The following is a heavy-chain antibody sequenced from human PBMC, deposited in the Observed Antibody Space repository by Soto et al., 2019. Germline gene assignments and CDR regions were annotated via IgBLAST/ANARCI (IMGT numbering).Heavy chain of an antibody. CDR1: GVSISSYY. CDR2: IYYSGTT. J-gene: IGHJ5*02. V-gene: IGHV4-59*01. D-gene: IGHD2-15*01. Sequence: EALSLTCTVSGVSISSYYWSWIRQPPGKGLEWIGYIYYSGTTNYNPSLKSRVTISVDTSKKQFSLKVSSVTAADTAVYYCARGSRQMTPWSWGQGTLVTVSS. CDR3: ARGSRQMTPWS.